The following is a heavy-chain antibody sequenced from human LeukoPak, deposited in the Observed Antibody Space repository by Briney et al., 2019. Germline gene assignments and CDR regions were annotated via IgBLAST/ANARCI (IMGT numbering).Heavy chain of an antibody. D-gene: IGHD3-10*01. J-gene: IGHJ1*01. CDR2: IKPGGIT. Sequence: PSETLSLTCTVYGGSLSNYFWSWIRQAPGKGLEWIGEIKPGGITNYNPSLKSRVTISLDTSKNQLSLKLISATLAHTAMYYCLRGFSGVVRELWGQGTLVTVS. V-gene: IGHV4-34*01. CDR3: LRGFSGVVREL. CDR1: GGSLSNYF.